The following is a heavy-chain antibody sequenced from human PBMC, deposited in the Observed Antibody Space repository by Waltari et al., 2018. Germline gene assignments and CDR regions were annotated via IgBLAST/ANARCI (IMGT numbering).Heavy chain of an antibody. CDR3: ARGQWADILTGYVY. V-gene: IGHV3-7*04. D-gene: IGHD3-9*01. J-gene: IGHJ4*02. CDR2: IKQDGSEK. Sequence: VQLVESGGGVVQPGRSLRLSCAASGFTFSSYWMSWVRQAPGKGLEWVANIKQDGSEKYYVDSVKGRFTISRDNAKNSLYLQMNSLRAEDTAVYYCARGQWADILTGYVYWGQGTLVTVSS. CDR1: GFTFSSYW.